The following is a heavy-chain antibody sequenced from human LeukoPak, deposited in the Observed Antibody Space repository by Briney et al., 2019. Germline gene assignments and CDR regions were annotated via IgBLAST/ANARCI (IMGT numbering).Heavy chain of an antibody. CDR1: GGSISSYY. CDR2: IYYSGST. V-gene: IGHV4-59*08. D-gene: IGHD2-2*03. Sequence: KPSETLSLTCTVSGGSISSYYWSWIRQPLGKGLEWIGYIYYSGSTNYNPSLKSRVTISVDTSKNQFSLKLSSVTAADTAVYYCARRQNGFAFDIWGQGTMVTVSS. J-gene: IGHJ3*02. CDR3: ARRQNGFAFDI.